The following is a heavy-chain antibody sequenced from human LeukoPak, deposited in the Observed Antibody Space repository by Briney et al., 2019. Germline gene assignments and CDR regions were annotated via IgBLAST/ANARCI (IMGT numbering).Heavy chain of an antibody. CDR2: ISSSSSYI. D-gene: IGHD2-15*01. V-gene: IGHV3-21*01. J-gene: IGHJ4*02. CDR1: GFTFSSYS. Sequence: GGSLRLSCAASGFTFSSYSMNWVRQAPGKGLEWVSSISSSSSYIYYADSVKGRFTISRDNAKNSLYLRMNSLRAEDTAVYYCARDQEPYCSGGSCYPIDYWGQGTLVTVSS. CDR3: ARDQEPYCSGGSCYPIDY.